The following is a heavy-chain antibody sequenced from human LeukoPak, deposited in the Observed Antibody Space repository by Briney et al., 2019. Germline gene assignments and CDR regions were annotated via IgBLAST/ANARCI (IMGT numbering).Heavy chain of an antibody. V-gene: IGHV3-30*04. Sequence: GGSLSLSCAASGFTFSSYAVHWVRQAPGKGLEWVAVISYDGSNKYYADSVKGRFTISRDNSKNTLYLQMNSLRAEDTAVYYCAKDGGGDFDWYFDLWGRGTLVTVSS. J-gene: IGHJ2*01. D-gene: IGHD4-17*01. CDR3: AKDGGGDFDWYFDL. CDR2: ISYDGSNK. CDR1: GFTFSSYA.